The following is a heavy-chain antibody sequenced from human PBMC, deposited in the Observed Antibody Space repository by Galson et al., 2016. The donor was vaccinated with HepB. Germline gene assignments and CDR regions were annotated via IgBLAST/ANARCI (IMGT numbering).Heavy chain of an antibody. CDR3: TKTGGLAGRPESPTYYYYGMDV. CDR2: IRNRANNYAT. Sequence: SLRLSCAASGFSFSGSTIHWVRQTPGKGLEWVGRIRNRANNYATTYGPSVKGRFTMSRNDANNTAYLQLSRLRTEDTAVYYCTKTGGLAGRPESPTYYYYGMDVWGQGTTATVSS. J-gene: IGHJ6*02. V-gene: IGHV3-73*01. CDR1: GFSFSGST. D-gene: IGHD1-14*01.